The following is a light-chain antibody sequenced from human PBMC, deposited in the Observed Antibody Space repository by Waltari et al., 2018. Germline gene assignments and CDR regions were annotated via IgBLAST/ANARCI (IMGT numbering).Light chain of an antibody. J-gene: IGKJ4*01. Sequence: DIQMTQSPSAMSASVGDRVTITCRASQGISIFLAWFQQKPGKVPKRLIYGASSLQSGVPSRFSGSGSRTEFTLTISSLQPEDFATYYCLQQNSYPLTFGGGTKVEIK. CDR2: GAS. CDR3: LQQNSYPLT. CDR1: QGISIF. V-gene: IGKV1-17*03.